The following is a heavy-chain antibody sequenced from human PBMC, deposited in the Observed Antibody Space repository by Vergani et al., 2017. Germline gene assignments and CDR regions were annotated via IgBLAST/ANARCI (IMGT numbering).Heavy chain of an antibody. D-gene: IGHD5-18*01. J-gene: IGHJ5*02. CDR2: FYYSGST. CDR1: GGPISNYF. Sequence: QVQLQESGPGLVKPSETLSLTCTVSGGPISNYFWNWIRQPPGKGLEWIGYFYYSGSTNYNPSLKSRVTISVDTSKNQFSLKLSSVTAADTAVYYCARGGYSYGSFWFDPWGQGTLVTVSS. V-gene: IGHV4-59*01. CDR3: ARGGYSYGSFWFDP.